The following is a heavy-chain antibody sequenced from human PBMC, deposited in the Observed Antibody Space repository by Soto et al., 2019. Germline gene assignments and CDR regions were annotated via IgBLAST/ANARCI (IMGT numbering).Heavy chain of an antibody. CDR2: ISGSGGST. D-gene: IGHD3-22*01. CDR3: AKDIAFGFRDFGWDYYDSSGYSPPRAHFDY. CDR1: GFTFSSYA. V-gene: IGHV3-23*01. J-gene: IGHJ4*02. Sequence: GGSLRLSCAASGFTFSSYAMSWVRQAPGKGLEWVSAISGSGGSTYYADSVKGRFTISRDNSKNTLYLQMNSLRAEDTAVYYCAKDIAFGFRDFGWDYYDSSGYSPPRAHFDYWGQGTLVTVSS.